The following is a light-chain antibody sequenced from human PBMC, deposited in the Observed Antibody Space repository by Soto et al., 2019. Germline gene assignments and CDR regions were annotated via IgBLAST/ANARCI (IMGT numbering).Light chain of an antibody. V-gene: IGLV1-44*01. CDR1: SSNIGSKT. J-gene: IGLJ2*01. Sequence: QSVLTQPPSASGTPGQRVTISCSGSSSNIGSKTVNWYQQLPGTAPKLLIYSNNQRPSGVPDRFSGSNSGTSASLAISGLHSEHDPDYYCASCDHSLNGVVFGGGTKLTVL. CDR2: SNN. CDR3: ASCDHSLNGVV.